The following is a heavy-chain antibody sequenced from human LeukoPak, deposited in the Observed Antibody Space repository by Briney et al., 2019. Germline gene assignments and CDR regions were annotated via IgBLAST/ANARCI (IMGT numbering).Heavy chain of an antibody. CDR3: ARGGYYDSSGFDH. CDR1: VYTFTGYY. J-gene: IGHJ4*02. V-gene: IGHV1-2*02. CDR2: INPNSDDT. D-gene: IGHD3-22*01. Sequence: ASVKVSCKASVYTFTGYYLHWVRQAAGQGVEWMGSINPNSDDTKYRQKREGRVTMTRDTPISPAFMDLTGVGSDDTAGYYCARGGYYDSSGFDHWGQGTLVTVSS.